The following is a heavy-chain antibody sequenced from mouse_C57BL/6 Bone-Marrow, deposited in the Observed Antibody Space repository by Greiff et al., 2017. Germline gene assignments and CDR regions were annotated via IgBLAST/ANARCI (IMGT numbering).Heavy chain of an antibody. J-gene: IGHJ2*01. D-gene: IGHD2-1*01. CDR3: AREKNYGNYGAYFDY. V-gene: IGHV1-18*01. Sequence: SGPELVKPGASVKIPCKASGYAFTDYNMDWVKQSHGKSLEWIGDINPNNGGTIYNQKFKGKATLTVDKSSSTAYMEVCSLTSEDTAVYYWAREKNYGNYGAYFDYWGQGTTLTVSS. CDR2: INPNNGGT. CDR1: GYAFTDYN.